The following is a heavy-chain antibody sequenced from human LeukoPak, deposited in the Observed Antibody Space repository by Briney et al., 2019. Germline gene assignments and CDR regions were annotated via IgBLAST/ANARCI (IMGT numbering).Heavy chain of an antibody. J-gene: IGHJ4*02. Sequence: ASRKVCCYAAASTFTSYYIDLLRHPHGPGHELMGIINPSGGSTSYAQKFQGRVTMTRDMSTSTVYMELSSLRSEDTAVYYCARDRGLVVPAAILDYWGQGTLVTVSS. V-gene: IGHV1-46*01. CDR1: ASTFTSYY. D-gene: IGHD2-2*02. CDR2: INPSGGST. CDR3: ARDRGLVVPAAILDY.